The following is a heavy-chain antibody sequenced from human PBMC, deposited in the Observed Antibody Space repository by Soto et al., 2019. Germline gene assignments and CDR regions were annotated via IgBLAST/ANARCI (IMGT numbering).Heavy chain of an antibody. V-gene: IGHV1-46*01. Sequence: ASVKVSCKASGYTFTSYYIHWVRQAPGQGLEWMGIINPSGGSTNYAQKFQGRVTMTTDTSTSTAYMELRSLRSDDTAVYYCARDLQGLRYFDWLLDYWG. D-gene: IGHD3-9*01. CDR1: GYTFTSYY. CDR3: ARDLQGLRYFDWLLDY. CDR2: INPSGGST. J-gene: IGHJ4*01.